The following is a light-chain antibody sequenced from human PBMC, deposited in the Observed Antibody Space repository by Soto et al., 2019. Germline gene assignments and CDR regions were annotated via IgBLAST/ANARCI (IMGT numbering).Light chain of an antibody. CDR3: QQSNNHPIS. CDR2: DVS. CDR1: QAVNSW. Sequence: DNPLTQSPSSISASVGDRVTITCQASQAVNSWLAWFQQKPGMAPKLVIYDVSSLQSGVPSRFSGSGSGTEFTLTISSLQPEDFATYYCQQSNNHPISFGQGTRLEIK. J-gene: IGKJ5*01. V-gene: IGKV1-12*01.